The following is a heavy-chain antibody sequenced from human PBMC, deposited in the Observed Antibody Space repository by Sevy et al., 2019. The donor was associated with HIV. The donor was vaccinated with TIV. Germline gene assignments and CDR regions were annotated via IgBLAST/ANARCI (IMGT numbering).Heavy chain of an antibody. CDR2: IDPISAGT. CDR1: GYTFTGHY. D-gene: IGHD7-27*01. Sequence: ASVKVSCKASGYTFTGHYLHWVRQAPGRGLEWMGGIDPISAGTNYAQKFKGRVTMARDTSISTAYMELSRLRFDDTAMYYCVRIRFQTGAFDSWGQGTLVTVSS. V-gene: IGHV1-2*02. CDR3: VRIRFQTGAFDS. J-gene: IGHJ4*02.